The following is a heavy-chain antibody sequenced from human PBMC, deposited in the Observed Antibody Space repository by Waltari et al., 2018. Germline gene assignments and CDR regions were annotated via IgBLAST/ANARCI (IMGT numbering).Heavy chain of an antibody. CDR3: ARAPFPC. CDR2: IYHSGST. CDR1: GYSISSGYY. V-gene: IGHV4-38-2*01. D-gene: IGHD3-16*01. J-gene: IGHJ4*02. Sequence: QVQLQESGPGLGKPSETLSPTCAVAGYSISSGYYWGWIRQPPGKGLEWIGSIYHSGSTYYNPSLKSRVTISVDTSKNQFSLKLSSVTAADTALSSSARAPFPCWGQGTLVTVSS.